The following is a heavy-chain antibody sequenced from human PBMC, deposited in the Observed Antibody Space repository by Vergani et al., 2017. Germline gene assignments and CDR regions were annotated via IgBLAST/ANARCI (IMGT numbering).Heavy chain of an antibody. J-gene: IGHJ4*02. V-gene: IGHV4-39*01. D-gene: IGHD2-15*01. CDR3: ANLGYCSGDSCYSVN. Sequence: QLQLHKSGPGLVKPSETLSLTCTLSGGSISSSSHFWGWLRQTPGKGLEWIGSIYYTGSAYYNPSLKSRVSISVDASKNQFSLKLSSVTAADSAVYYCANLGYCSGDSCYSVNWGPGTLVTVSS. CDR2: IYYTGSA. CDR1: GGSISSSSHF.